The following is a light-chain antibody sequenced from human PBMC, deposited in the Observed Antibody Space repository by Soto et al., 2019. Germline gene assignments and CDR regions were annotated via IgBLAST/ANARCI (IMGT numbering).Light chain of an antibody. CDR2: DVS. CDR1: SSDVGGYNY. CDR3: CSYAGSYTYV. V-gene: IGLV2-11*01. J-gene: IGLJ1*01. Sequence: QSVLTQPRSVSGSPGQGVTISCTGTSSDVGGYNYVSWYQQHPGKAPKLMIYDVSKRPSGVPDRFSGSKSGNTASLTISGLQAEDEADYYCCSYAGSYTYVFGTGTKVTVL.